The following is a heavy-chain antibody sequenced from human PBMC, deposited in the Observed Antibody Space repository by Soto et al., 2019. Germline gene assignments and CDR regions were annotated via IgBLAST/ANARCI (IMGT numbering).Heavy chain of an antibody. J-gene: IGHJ4*02. CDR1: GFTFSSYA. D-gene: IGHD1-26*01. CDR3: AKDEVGATPDY. V-gene: IGHV3-23*01. Sequence: EVQLLESGGGLVQPGGSLRLSCAASGFTFSSYAMSWVRQAPGKGLEWVSAISGSGGSTYYADSVKGRFTISRDNSKNTLYLQMNSLRAEXXXXXYCAKDEVGATPDYWGQGTLVTVSS. CDR2: ISGSGGST.